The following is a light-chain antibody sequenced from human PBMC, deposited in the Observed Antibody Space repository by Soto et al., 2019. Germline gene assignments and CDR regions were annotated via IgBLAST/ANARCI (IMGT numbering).Light chain of an antibody. CDR3: QQYGSSPPYT. CDR2: GAS. J-gene: IGKJ2*01. V-gene: IGKV3-20*01. Sequence: EIVLTQSPGTLSLSPGERATLSCRASQSVGSNYLAWYQQKPGQAPRLLIYGASSRATGIPDRFSGSGSGTDFTLTISRLEPEDFAVYYCQQYGSSPPYTFGQGTKVDI. CDR1: QSVGSNY.